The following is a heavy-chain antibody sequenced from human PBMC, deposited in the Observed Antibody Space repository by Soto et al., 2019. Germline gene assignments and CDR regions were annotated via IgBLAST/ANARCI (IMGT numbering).Heavy chain of an antibody. Sequence: QVQLVQSGAEVKKPGASVKVSCKASGYTFTSYGISWVRQAPGQGLEWMGWISAYNGNTNYAQKLQGRVTITTDTSTSTAYMELRSLRSDDTAVYYCARVRSMITFGGVIVIADAFDIWGQGTMVTVSS. CDR3: ARVRSMITFGGVIVIADAFDI. D-gene: IGHD3-16*02. J-gene: IGHJ3*02. CDR1: GYTFTSYG. V-gene: IGHV1-18*01. CDR2: ISAYNGNT.